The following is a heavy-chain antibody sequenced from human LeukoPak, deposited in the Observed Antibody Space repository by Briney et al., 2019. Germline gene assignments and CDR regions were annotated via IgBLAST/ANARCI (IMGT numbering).Heavy chain of an antibody. CDR2: IYYSGST. Sequence: SETLSLTCAVYGGSFSGYYWGWIRQPPGKGLEWIGSIYYSGSTYYNPSLKSRVTISVDTSKNQFSLKLGSVTAADTAVYYCASSSGSSSWYGGDAFDIWGQGTMVTVSS. V-gene: IGHV4-34*01. CDR3: ASSSGSSSWYGGDAFDI. D-gene: IGHD6-13*01. J-gene: IGHJ3*02. CDR1: GGSFSGYY.